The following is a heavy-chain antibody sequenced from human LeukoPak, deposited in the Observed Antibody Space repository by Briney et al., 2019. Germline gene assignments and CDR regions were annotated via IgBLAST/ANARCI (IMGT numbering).Heavy chain of an antibody. D-gene: IGHD3-22*01. CDR2: INHSGST. CDR3: ARLEGGGYYGGP. J-gene: IGHJ5*02. CDR1: GGSFSGYY. V-gene: IGHV4-34*01. Sequence: SETLSLTCAVYGGSFSGYYWSWIRQPPGKGPEWIGEINHSGSTNYNPSLKSRVTISVDTSKNQFSLKLSSVTAADTAVYYCARLEGGGYYGGPWGQGTLVTVSS.